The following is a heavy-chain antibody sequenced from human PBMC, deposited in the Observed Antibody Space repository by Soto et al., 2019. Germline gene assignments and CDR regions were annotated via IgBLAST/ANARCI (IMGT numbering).Heavy chain of an antibody. V-gene: IGHV1-8*01. D-gene: IGHD3-16*01. J-gene: IGHJ4*02. CDR2: MNPNSGNT. CDR1: GYTFRYDD. Sequence: GASVEVSCKXSGYTFRYDDIIWVRQATGQGLEWMGWMNPNSGNTGYAQKFQGRITMTRNTSISTAYMEMNSLTSEDTAVYYCARVGAWALRNLDYWGQGTRVTVSS. CDR3: ARVGAWALRNLDY.